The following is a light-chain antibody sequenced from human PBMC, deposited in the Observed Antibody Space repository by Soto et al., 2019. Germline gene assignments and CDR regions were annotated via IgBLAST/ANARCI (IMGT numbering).Light chain of an antibody. V-gene: IGKV1-5*01. CDR2: DAS. Sequence: DIHVTQSPSTLSASLRDRVTIACRASQSISNWLAWYQQKPGKAPKLLIYDASTLESGVPSRFSGSGSGTEFTLTISSLQPDDFATYYCQQYNTVRWTFGQGTKVDIK. CDR1: QSISNW. CDR3: QQYNTVRWT. J-gene: IGKJ1*01.